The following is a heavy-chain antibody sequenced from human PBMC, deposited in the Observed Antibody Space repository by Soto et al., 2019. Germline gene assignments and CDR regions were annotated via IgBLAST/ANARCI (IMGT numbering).Heavy chain of an antibody. CDR1: GFTFSSYA. Sequence: GGSLRLSCAASGFTFSSYAMHWVRQAPGKGLEWVAVISYDGSNKYYADSVKGRFTISRDNSKNTLYLQMNSLRAEDTAVYYCARGELGYCSSTSCYHFDYWGQGTLVPVSS. J-gene: IGHJ4*02. CDR3: ARGELGYCSSTSCYHFDY. D-gene: IGHD2-2*01. CDR2: ISYDGSNK. V-gene: IGHV3-30-3*01.